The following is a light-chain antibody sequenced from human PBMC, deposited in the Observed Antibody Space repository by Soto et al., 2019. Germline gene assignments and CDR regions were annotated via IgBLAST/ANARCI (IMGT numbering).Light chain of an antibody. V-gene: IGKV1-39*01. J-gene: IGKJ1*01. Sequence: DIKMTQSPSSLSASVGDRVTITCRASQSISSYLNWYQHKPGKAPKLLIYAASSFQSGVPSRFSGSESGTEFTLTISSLQSEDFATYYCQQYYSYPRTFGQGTKVDVK. CDR1: QSISSY. CDR3: QQYYSYPRT. CDR2: AAS.